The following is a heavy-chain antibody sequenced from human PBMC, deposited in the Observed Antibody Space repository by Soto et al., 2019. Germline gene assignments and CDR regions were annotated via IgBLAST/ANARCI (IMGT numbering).Heavy chain of an antibody. Sequence: QITLKESGPTLVKPTQNLTLTCTLSGFSLKTSGVGVGWIRQPPGKALGCLALIYWDDDKRYSPSLKTRLTITKATSNHQGVLTTTNMDPVDTDPYYCARACGDPPHSCFGFDVWGQGTRVTVSS. CDR1: GFSLKTSGVG. V-gene: IGHV2-5*02. J-gene: IGHJ6*02. CDR2: IYWDDDK. D-gene: IGHD4-17*01. CDR3: ARACGDPPHSCFGFDV.